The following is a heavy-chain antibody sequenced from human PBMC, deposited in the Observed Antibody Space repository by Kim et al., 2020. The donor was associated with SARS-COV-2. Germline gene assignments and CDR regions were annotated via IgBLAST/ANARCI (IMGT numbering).Heavy chain of an antibody. CDR1: GGTFSSYA. V-gene: IGHV1-69*13. D-gene: IGHD3-10*01. CDR2: IIPIFGTA. CDR3: ALDTMVRGVIVYYYYGIDV. Sequence: SVKVSCKASGGTFSSYAISWVRQAPGQGLEWMGGIIPIFGTANYAQKFQGRVTITADESTSTAYMELSSLRSEDTAVYYCALDTMVRGVIVYYYYGIDVWGQGTPVTVSS. J-gene: IGHJ6*02.